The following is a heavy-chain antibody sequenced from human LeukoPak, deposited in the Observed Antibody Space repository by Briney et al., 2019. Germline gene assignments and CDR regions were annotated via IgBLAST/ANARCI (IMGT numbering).Heavy chain of an antibody. Sequence: ASVKVSCKASGYTFTGYYMHWVRQAPGQGLEWMGWINPNSGGTNYAQKFQGWVTMTRDTSISTAYMELSRLRSDDTAVYYCARTPTLAVNWDPYYFDYWGQGTLVTVSS. J-gene: IGHJ4*02. CDR3: ARTPTLAVNWDPYYFDY. D-gene: IGHD7-27*01. V-gene: IGHV1-2*04. CDR2: INPNSGGT. CDR1: GYTFTGYY.